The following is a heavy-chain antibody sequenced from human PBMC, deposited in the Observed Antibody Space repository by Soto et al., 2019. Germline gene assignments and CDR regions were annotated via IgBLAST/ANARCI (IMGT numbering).Heavy chain of an antibody. J-gene: IGHJ6*04. Sequence: SQTLSLTCAISGDSVSSNSAAWNWIRQSPSRGLEWLGRTYYRSKWYNDYAVSVKSRITINPDTSKNQFSLQLNSVTPEDTAVYYCARDKEGSSGWRNDYYYGMDVWGEGTTATVST. V-gene: IGHV6-1*01. CDR2: TYYRSKWYN. CDR1: GDSVSSNSAA. D-gene: IGHD6-19*01. CDR3: ARDKEGSSGWRNDYYYGMDV.